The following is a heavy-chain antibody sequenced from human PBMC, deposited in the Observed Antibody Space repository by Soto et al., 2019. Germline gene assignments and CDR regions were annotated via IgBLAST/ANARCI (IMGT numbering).Heavy chain of an antibody. CDR3: AREDVAAAGTAPFYYYGMDV. CDR2: IYYSGST. V-gene: IGHV4-30-4*01. J-gene: IGHJ6*02. Sequence: SETLSLTCTVSGGSISSGDYYWSWIRQPPGKGLEWIGYIYYSGSTYYNPSLKSRVTISVDTSKNQFSLKLSSVTAADTAVYYCAREDVAAAGTAPFYYYGMDVWGQGTTDTVSS. D-gene: IGHD6-13*01. CDR1: GGSISSGDYY.